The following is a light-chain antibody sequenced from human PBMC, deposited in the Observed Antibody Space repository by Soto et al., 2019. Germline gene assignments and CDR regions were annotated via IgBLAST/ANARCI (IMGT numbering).Light chain of an antibody. Sequence: QSALTQPRSVSGSPGQSVTISCTGTSSDVGGYNYVSWYQHHPGKAPKLMIYDVTKRPSGVRDRFSASKSGNTASLTISGLQAEDEADYYCCSYAGSYTYVLGNATKVTVL. CDR3: CSYAGSYTYV. CDR2: DVT. V-gene: IGLV2-11*01. CDR1: SSDVGGYNY. J-gene: IGLJ1*01.